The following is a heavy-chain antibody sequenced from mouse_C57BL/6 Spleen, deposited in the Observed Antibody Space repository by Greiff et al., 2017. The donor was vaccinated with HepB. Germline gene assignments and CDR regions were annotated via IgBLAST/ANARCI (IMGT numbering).Heavy chain of an antibody. V-gene: IGHV14-2*01. Sequence: EVQLQQSGAELVKPGASVKLSCTASGFNIKDYYMHWVKQRTEQGLEWIGRIDPEDGETKYAPKFQGKATITADTSSNTDYLQLSSLTSEDNAVDYGARWGDYEYYFDYWGQGTTLTVSS. J-gene: IGHJ2*01. CDR1: GFNIKDYY. CDR3: ARWGDYEYYFDY. CDR2: IDPEDGET. D-gene: IGHD2-4*01.